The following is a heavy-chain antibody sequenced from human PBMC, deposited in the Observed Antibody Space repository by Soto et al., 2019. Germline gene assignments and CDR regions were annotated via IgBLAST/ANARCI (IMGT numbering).Heavy chain of an antibody. D-gene: IGHD6-6*01. Sequence: SETLSLTCTVSGGSISSYYWSWIRQPPGKGLEWIGYIYYSGSTNYNPSLKSRVTISVDTSKNQFSLKLSSVTAADTAVYYCARDPMSSSHREGFDYWGQGTLVTVSS. V-gene: IGHV4-59*01. J-gene: IGHJ4*02. CDR1: GGSISSYY. CDR3: ARDPMSSSHREGFDY. CDR2: IYYSGST.